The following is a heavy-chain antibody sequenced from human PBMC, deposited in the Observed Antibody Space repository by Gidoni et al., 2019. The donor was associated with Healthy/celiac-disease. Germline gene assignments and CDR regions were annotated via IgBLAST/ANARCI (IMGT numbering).Heavy chain of an antibody. J-gene: IGHJ4*02. Sequence: QVQLQESGPGLVKPSETLSLTCTVSGGSVSSGSYYWSWIRQPPGKGLEWIGYIYYSGSTNYNPSLKSRVTISVDTSKNQFSLKLSSVTAADTAVYYCARGSGYSYGFFIWGQGTLVTVSS. D-gene: IGHD5-18*01. CDR2: IYYSGST. V-gene: IGHV4-61*01. CDR3: ARGSGYSYGFFI. CDR1: GGSVSSGSYY.